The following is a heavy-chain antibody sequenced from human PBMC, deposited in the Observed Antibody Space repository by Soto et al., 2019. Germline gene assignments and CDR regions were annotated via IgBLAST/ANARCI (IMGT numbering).Heavy chain of an antibody. V-gene: IGHV2-5*01. Sequence: QITLKESGPTLVKPTQTLTLTCTFSGFSLSTSGVGVGWIRQPPGKALEWLALIYWNDDKRYSPSLKSRLTIPKHTSKNQVVLTMTNMDPMDTATYSCAHRVSTTVSTDFDYWGQGTLVTVSS. D-gene: IGHD4-17*01. CDR1: GFSLSTSGVG. J-gene: IGHJ4*02. CDR2: IYWNDDK. CDR3: AHRVSTTVSTDFDY.